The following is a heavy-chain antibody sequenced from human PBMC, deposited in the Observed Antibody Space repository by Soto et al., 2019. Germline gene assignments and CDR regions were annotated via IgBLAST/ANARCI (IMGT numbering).Heavy chain of an antibody. CDR3: ARDAGTVVTAHYYGMDV. J-gene: IGHJ6*02. D-gene: IGHD2-15*01. CDR1: GFTFSSYG. Sequence: PGGSLRLSCAASGFTFSSYGMHWVRQAPGKGLEWVAVIWYDGSNKYYADSVKGRFTISRDNSKNTLYLQMNSLRAEDTAVYYCARDAGTVVTAHYYGMDVWGQGTTVTVSS. V-gene: IGHV3-33*01. CDR2: IWYDGSNK.